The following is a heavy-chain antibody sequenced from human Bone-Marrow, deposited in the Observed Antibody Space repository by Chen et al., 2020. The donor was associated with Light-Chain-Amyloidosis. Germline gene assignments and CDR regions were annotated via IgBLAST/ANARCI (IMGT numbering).Heavy chain of an antibody. CDR1: GYTFPNYW. V-gene: IGHV5-51*01. CDR3: ARRRDGYNFDY. J-gene: IGHJ4*02. Sequence: EVQLEQSGPEVKKTGESLKISCKGSGYTFPNYWIGWVRQMPGKGLEWMGVIYPDYSDASYSPSFEGQVTISADKSITTAYLQWRSLKASDTAMYYCARRRDGYNFDYWGQGTLVTVSS. CDR2: IYPDYSDA. D-gene: IGHD5-12*01.